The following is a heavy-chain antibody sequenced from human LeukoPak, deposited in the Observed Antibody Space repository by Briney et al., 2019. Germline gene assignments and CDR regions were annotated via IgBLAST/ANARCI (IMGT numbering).Heavy chain of an antibody. Sequence: GGSLRLSCAASGFTFSSYGMHWVRQAPGKGLEWVAFIRYDGSNKYYADSVKGRFTISRDNSKNTLYLQMNSLRAEDTAVYYCAKDRVGYCTNGVCSCFDYWGQGTLVTVSS. J-gene: IGHJ4*02. CDR2: IRYDGSNK. V-gene: IGHV3-30*02. CDR1: GFTFSSYG. CDR3: AKDRVGYCTNGVCSCFDY. D-gene: IGHD2-8*01.